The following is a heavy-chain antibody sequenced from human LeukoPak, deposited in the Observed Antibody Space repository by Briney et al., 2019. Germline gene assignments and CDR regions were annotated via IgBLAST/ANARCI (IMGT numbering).Heavy chain of an antibody. J-gene: IGHJ4*02. V-gene: IGHV1-18*01. CDR2: ISAYNGNT. CDR3: ARELYYDFWSGYFRGYYFDY. Sequence: ASVKVSCKASGYTFTSYGISWVRQAPGQGLEWMGSISAYNGNTNYAQKLRGRVTMTTNTSTSTAYMELRSLRSDDTAVYYCARELYYDFWSGYFRGYYFDYWGQGTLVTVSS. CDR1: GYTFTSYG. D-gene: IGHD3-3*01.